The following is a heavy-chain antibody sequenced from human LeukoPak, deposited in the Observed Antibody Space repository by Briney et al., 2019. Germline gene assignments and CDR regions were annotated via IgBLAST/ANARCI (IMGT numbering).Heavy chain of an antibody. V-gene: IGHV3-23*01. CDR3: ARAVYCSGGGCYGAPDY. J-gene: IGHJ4*02. D-gene: IGHD2-15*01. CDR2: ISGSGDST. Sequence: GGSLRLSCAASGFTFRTYAMTWVRQAPGKGLEWVSAISGSGDSTYYADSVRGRFPISRDNSKNTLYLQMNSLRAEDTAVYYCARAVYCSGGGCYGAPDYWGQGTLVTVSS. CDR1: GFTFRTYA.